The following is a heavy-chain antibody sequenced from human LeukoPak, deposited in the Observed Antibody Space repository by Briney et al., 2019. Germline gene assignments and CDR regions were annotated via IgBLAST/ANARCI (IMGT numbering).Heavy chain of an antibody. CDR1: GFTFNTYA. Sequence: PGGSLRLSCAASGFTFNTYAMNWVRQAPGEGLEWVSSISSSSDFIAFADSVRGRFTISRDNAKNSLFLQMNSLRADDTALYYCASELGIVGGRRNDCWGQGALVTVSS. J-gene: IGHJ4*02. D-gene: IGHD1-26*01. CDR2: ISSSSDFI. CDR3: ASELGIVGGRRNDC. V-gene: IGHV3-21*01.